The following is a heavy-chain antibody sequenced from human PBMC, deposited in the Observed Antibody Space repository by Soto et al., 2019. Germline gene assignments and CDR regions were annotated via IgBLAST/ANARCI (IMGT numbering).Heavy chain of an antibody. D-gene: IGHD4-4*01. CDR1: GFTFSTYW. CDR2: INSDGIST. V-gene: IGHV3-74*01. CDR3: ARSRLHLDY. Sequence: TGGSLRLSCAASGFTFSTYWMYWVRQAPGKGLVWVSRINSDGISTSYADSVKGRFTIPRDNAKNTLYLQMNSLRAEDTAVYYCARSRLHLDYWGQGTLVTVSS. J-gene: IGHJ4*02.